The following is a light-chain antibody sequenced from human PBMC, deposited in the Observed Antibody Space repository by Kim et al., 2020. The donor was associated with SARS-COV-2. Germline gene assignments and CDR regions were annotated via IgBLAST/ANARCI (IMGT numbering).Light chain of an antibody. CDR2: DAS. Sequence: LSLGPGERATLSCRASQSVSSYLAWYQQKPGEAPRLLIYDASNRATGIPARFSGSGSGTDFTLTISSLEPEDFAVYYCQQRSNWPTFGQGTKLEI. CDR1: QSVSSY. CDR3: QQRSNWPT. J-gene: IGKJ2*01. V-gene: IGKV3-11*01.